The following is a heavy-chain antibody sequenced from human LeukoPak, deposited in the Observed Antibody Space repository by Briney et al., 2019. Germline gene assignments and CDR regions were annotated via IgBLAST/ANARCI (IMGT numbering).Heavy chain of an antibody. J-gene: IGHJ4*02. D-gene: IGHD5-24*01. CDR2: INHSGST. V-gene: IGHV4-34*01. Sequence: PSETLSLTCAVYGGSFSGYYWSWIRQPPGKGLEWIGEINHSGSTNYNPSLKSRVTISVDTSKNQFSLKLSSVTAADTAVYYCARHPGGYKIKKPNFDYWGQGTLVTVSS. CDR1: GGSFSGYY. CDR3: ARHPGGYKIKKPNFDY.